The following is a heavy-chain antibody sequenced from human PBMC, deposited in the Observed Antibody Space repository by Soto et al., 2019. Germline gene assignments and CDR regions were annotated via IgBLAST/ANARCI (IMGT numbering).Heavy chain of an antibody. Sequence: QVQLVQSGAEVKKPGASVKVSCKASGYTFTSYGISWVRQAPGQGLEWMGWISPYNGNTNYAQKLQARVTMTTDTSTSTAYLELRSLSTDDTAVYFCARNPRNPNYFYYHMDVWGKGTTVTVS. CDR1: GYTFTSYG. D-gene: IGHD1-1*01. V-gene: IGHV1-18*01. CDR2: ISPYNGNT. CDR3: ARNPRNPNYFYYHMDV. J-gene: IGHJ6*03.